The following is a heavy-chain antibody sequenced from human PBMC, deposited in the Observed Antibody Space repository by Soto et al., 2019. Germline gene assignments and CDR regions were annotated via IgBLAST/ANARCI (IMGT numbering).Heavy chain of an antibody. Sequence: SETLSLTCTVSGGSISSYYWSWIRQPPGKGLEWIGYIYYSGSTNYNPSLKSRVTISVDTSKNQFSLKLSSVTAADTAVYYCARGVVGATTNAFDIWGQGTMVTVSS. CDR2: IYYSGST. CDR3: ARGVVGATTNAFDI. V-gene: IGHV4-59*01. D-gene: IGHD1-26*01. CDR1: GGSISSYY. J-gene: IGHJ3*02.